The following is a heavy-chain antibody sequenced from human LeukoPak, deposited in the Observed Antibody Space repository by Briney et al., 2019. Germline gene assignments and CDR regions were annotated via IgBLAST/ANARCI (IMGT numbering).Heavy chain of an antibody. CDR3: AEVGGGSYRFDY. V-gene: IGHV3-30*02. J-gene: IGHJ4*02. CDR1: GFAFSSYG. CDR2: IRYDGSNK. Sequence: PGGSLRLSCAASGFAFSSYGMQWVRQAPGKGLEWVAFIRYDGSNKYYADSVKGRFTTSKDNSKNTLYLQMNSLRPEDTAVYYCAEVGGGSYRFDYWGQGTLVTVSS. D-gene: IGHD1-26*01.